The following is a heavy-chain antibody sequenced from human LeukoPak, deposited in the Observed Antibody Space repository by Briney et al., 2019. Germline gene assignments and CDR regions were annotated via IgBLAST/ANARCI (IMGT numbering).Heavy chain of an antibody. J-gene: IGHJ4*02. D-gene: IGHD3-10*01. CDR1: GYSISSAYY. CDR2: IYYSGTT. Sequence: PSETLSLTCTVSGYSISSAYYWGWIRQPPGKGLEWIGSIYYSGTTYYNPSLKSRVTISVDTSKNQFSLKLSSVTAADTALYYCAANLVLGVATFDYWGQGALVTVSS. V-gene: IGHV4-38-2*02. CDR3: AANLVLGVATFDY.